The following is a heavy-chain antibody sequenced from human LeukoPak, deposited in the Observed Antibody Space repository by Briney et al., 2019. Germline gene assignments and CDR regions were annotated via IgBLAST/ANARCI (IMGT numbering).Heavy chain of an antibody. J-gene: IGHJ6*02. V-gene: IGHV3-53*01. CDR3: ARDPSEVDRVWDYYGMYV. CDR2: ISSGGST. CDR1: GFTVSSNY. D-gene: IGHD5-12*01. Sequence: GGSLRLFCAASGFTVSSNYMSWVRQAPGKGLEWVSVISSGGSTYYAESVKGRFTSSRDKSKNPLYLQMNSLRAEDTAVYYCARDPSEVDRVWDYYGMYVWGQGTTVTVSS.